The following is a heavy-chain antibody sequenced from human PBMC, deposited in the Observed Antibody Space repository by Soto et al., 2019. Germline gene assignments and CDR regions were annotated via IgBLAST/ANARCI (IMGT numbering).Heavy chain of an antibody. V-gene: IGHV3-23*01. CDR2: ISGSGGST. CDR3: AKSLSGWYNFDH. CDR1: GFTFSSYS. D-gene: IGHD6-13*01. Sequence: AGGSLRLSCAAPGFTFSSYSMSWVRQAPGKGLEWVSVISGSGGSTNYADSVKGRFTNSRDNSKNTLYLQMNSLRAEDTAVYSCAKSLSGWYNFDHWGQGTLVTVSS. J-gene: IGHJ4*02.